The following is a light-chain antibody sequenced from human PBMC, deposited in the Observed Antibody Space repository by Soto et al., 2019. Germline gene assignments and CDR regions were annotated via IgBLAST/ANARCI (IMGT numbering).Light chain of an antibody. CDR1: QSISSY. V-gene: IGKV1-39*01. CDR2: AAS. J-gene: IGKJ4*01. CDR3: QQSYSTPLT. Sequence: DIQMTQSPSSLSASVGDRVTITCRARQSISSYLNWYQQKPGKAPKLLIYAASSLQSGVPSRFSGSGSGTDFNLTIRTSEPEDFATYYCQQSYSTPLTFGGGTKVEIK.